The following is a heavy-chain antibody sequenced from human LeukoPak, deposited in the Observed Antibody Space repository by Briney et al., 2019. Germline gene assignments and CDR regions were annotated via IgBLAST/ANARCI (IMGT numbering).Heavy chain of an antibody. J-gene: IGHJ4*02. Sequence: GGSLRLSCAASGFTFSSYAMHWVRQAPGKGLEWVAVISYDGSNKYYADSVKGRFTISRDNAKNSLYLQMNSLTAEDTAVYYCARGSYWGQGTLVTVSS. CDR2: ISYDGSNK. CDR3: ARGSY. V-gene: IGHV3-30*04. CDR1: GFTFSSYA.